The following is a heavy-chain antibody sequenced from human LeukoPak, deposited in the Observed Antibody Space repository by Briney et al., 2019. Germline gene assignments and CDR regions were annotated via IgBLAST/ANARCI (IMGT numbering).Heavy chain of an antibody. Sequence: PSETLSLTCAVYGGSFSGYYWSWIRQPPGKGLEWIGEINHSGSTNYNPSLKSRVTISVDTSKNQFSLQLSSVTAADAAVYYCAISPRVGYGSGAWGYWGQGTLVTVPS. J-gene: IGHJ4*02. V-gene: IGHV4-34*01. D-gene: IGHD3-10*01. CDR2: INHSGST. CDR3: AISPRVGYGSGAWGY. CDR1: GGSFSGYY.